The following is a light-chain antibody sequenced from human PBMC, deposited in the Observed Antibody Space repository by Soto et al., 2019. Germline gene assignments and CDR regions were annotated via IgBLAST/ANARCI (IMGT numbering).Light chain of an antibody. CDR2: GNS. J-gene: IGLJ3*02. V-gene: IGLV1-40*01. CDR1: SSNIGAGYD. Sequence: QPVLTQRPSVSGAPGQRVTISCTGSSSNIGAGYDVHWYQQLPGTAPKLLIQGNSNRPSGVPDRFSGSKSGTSASLAITGLQAEDEADYYCQSYDSSLSGWVFGEGTKLTVL. CDR3: QSYDSSLSGWV.